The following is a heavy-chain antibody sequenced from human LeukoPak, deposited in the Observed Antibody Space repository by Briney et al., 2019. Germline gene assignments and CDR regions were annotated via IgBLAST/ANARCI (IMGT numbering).Heavy chain of an antibody. V-gene: IGHV4-34*01. D-gene: IGHD2-2*01. CDR1: GGSFSGYY. Sequence: SETLSLTCAVYGGSFSGYYWSWIRQPPGKGLEWIGEINHSGSTNYNPSLKSRVTISVDTSKNQFSLKLSSVTAADTAVYYCARSALRPGVFDIWGQGTMVTVSS. CDR2: INHSGST. CDR3: ARSALRPGVFDI. J-gene: IGHJ3*02.